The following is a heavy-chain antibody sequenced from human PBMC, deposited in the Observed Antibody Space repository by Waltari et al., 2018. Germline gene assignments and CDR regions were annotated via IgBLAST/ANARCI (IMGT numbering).Heavy chain of an antibody. CDR3: ARDYCDRTNCHGMDA. V-gene: IGHV3-30*04. J-gene: IGHJ6*02. CDR2: ISYNARNI. Sequence: QVQLVESGGGVVQPGRSLRLSCAASEFTFSSYAMHWVRQAPGKGLDWVAVISYNARNIYYVDSVKGRFTISRDNSKKMLYLQMNSLRAEDTAVYYCARDYCDRTNCHGMDAWGQGTTVTVSS. D-gene: IGHD3-22*01. CDR1: EFTFSSYA.